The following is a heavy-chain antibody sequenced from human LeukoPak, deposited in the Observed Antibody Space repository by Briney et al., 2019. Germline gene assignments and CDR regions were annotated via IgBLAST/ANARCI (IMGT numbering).Heavy chain of an antibody. CDR2: ISSGSRYI. V-gene: IGHV3-21*01. CDR3: ARGITGTSYGMDV. J-gene: IGHJ6*02. CDR1: GFAFSSYS. Sequence: GGSLRLSCAASGFAFSSYSMNWVRQAPGKGLEWVSSISSGSRYIYYADSVKGRFTISRDNAKNSLYLQMSSLRAEDTAVYYCARGITGTSYGMDVWGQGTTVTVSS. D-gene: IGHD1-20*01.